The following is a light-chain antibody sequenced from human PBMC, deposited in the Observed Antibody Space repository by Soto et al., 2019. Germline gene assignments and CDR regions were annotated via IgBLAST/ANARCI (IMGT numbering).Light chain of an antibody. CDR3: HHYNNWPRT. CDR2: LAS. V-gene: IGKV3D-15*01. J-gene: IGKJ1*01. CDR1: QAVNTR. Sequence: EVVLTQSPVTLSLSPGERATLSCRASQAVNTRLAWYQHKPGQAPRLLIYLASNRAAGVPARFSGSGSGTDFTLTISSLQSEDFAVYYCHHYNNWPRTFGQGTKVDIK.